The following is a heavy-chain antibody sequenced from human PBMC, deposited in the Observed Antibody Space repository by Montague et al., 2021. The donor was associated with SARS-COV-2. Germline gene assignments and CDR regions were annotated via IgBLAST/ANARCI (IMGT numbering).Heavy chain of an antibody. CDR2: IYYSGST. J-gene: IGHJ3*02. V-gene: IGHV4-39*01. D-gene: IGHD3-22*01. CDR3: ARQPGITMIVVVIPSAFDN. CDR1: GGSISSSSYY. Sequence: SETLSLTCTVSGGSISSSSYYWGWIRQPPGKGLEWIGSIYYSGSTYYNPSLKSRVTISVDTSKNQFSLKLSSVTAADTAVYYCARQPGITMIVVVIPSAFDNWGQGTMVTVSS.